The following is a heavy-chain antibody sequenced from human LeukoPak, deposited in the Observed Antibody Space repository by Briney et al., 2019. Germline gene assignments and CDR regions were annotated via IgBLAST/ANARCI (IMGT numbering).Heavy chain of an antibody. Sequence: SQTLSLTCAISGDSFSSNSVTWSWIRQSPSRGLERLGRTYYRSTWYNDYAVSVRGRITVNPDTSKNQFSLHLNSVTPEDTAVYYCARRLTQYDCFDPWGQGILVTVSS. D-gene: IGHD2-2*01. CDR2: TYYRSTWYN. V-gene: IGHV6-1*01. CDR1: GDSFSSNSVT. J-gene: IGHJ5*02. CDR3: ARRLTQYDCFDP.